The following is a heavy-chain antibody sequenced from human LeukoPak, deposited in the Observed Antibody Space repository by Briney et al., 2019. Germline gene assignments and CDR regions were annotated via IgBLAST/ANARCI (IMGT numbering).Heavy chain of an antibody. CDR2: ISYSGSTI. D-gene: IGHD2-15*01. V-gene: IGHV3-48*03. CDR1: GFTFSSYE. CDR3: ARDPGCGGGSCYSRFDY. J-gene: IGHJ4*02. Sequence: GGSLRLSCAASGFTFSSYEMNWVRQAPGEGLEWVSYISYSGSTIYYGDSVKGRFTISRDNAKNSLYLQMSNLRAEDTAVYYCARDPGCGGGSCYSRFDYWGQGTLVTVSS.